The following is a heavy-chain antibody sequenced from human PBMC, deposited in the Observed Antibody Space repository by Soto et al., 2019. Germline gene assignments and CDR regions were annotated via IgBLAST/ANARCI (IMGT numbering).Heavy chain of an antibody. CDR3: ARGPRYGSSPFDY. D-gene: IGHD6-19*01. V-gene: IGHV5-51*01. J-gene: IGHJ4*02. CDR2: IYPGDSDT. CDR1: GYSFTSYW. Sequence: PGESLKISCKGSGYSFTSYWIGWVRQVPGKGLEWMGIIYPGDSDTRYSPSFQGQVTISADKSINTAYLQWSSLKASDTAIYYCARGPRYGSSPFDYWGQGTLVTVSS.